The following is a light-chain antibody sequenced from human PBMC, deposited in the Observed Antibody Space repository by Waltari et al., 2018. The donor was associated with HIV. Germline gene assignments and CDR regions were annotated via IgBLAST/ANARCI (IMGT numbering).Light chain of an antibody. Sequence: QSALPQPPSVSGSLGQSVTIACTATSSADGNYNEVPWYQQSPGTAPKLMIYDVSNLPSGVPDRFSGSKSGNTASLTISGLQAEDEADYYCSSFTTSITVVFGGGTKLTVL. J-gene: IGLJ2*01. V-gene: IGLV2-18*02. CDR1: SSADGNYNE. CDR3: SSFTTSITVV. CDR2: DVS.